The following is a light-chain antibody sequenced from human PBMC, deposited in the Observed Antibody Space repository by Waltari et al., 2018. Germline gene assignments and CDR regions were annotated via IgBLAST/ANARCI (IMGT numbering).Light chain of an antibody. J-gene: IGLJ2*01. CDR3: YSTDNSGDHKL. V-gene: IGLV3-10*01. Sequence: SYELTQPPSVSVSPGQTARITCSGDALPKTYVSWFQQKPGQSPVLNIFADRKRPTGIPERFSGSSAGTVATLTISGAQVEDEADYYCYSTDNSGDHKLFGGGTRLTVL. CDR1: ALPKTY. CDR2: ADR.